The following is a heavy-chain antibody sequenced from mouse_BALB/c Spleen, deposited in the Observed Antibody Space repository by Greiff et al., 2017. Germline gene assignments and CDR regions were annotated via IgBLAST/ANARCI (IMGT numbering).Heavy chain of an antibody. D-gene: IGHD2-1*01. J-gene: IGHJ2*01. Sequence: QVQLQQSGAELVRPGTSVKISCKASGYAFTNYWLGWVKQRPGHGLEWIGDIYPGSGNTYYNEKFKGKATLTADTSSSTAYMQLSSLTSEDSAVYFCARGGGNYGDYWGQGTTLTVSS. V-gene: IGHV1-63*02. CDR1: GYAFTNYW. CDR2: IYPGSGNT. CDR3: ARGGGNYGDY.